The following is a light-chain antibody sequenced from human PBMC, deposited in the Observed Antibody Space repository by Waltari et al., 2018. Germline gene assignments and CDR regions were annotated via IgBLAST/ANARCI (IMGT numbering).Light chain of an antibody. V-gene: IGLV2-14*01. CDR3: NSYTTSSTLV. Sequence: QSALTQPASVSGSPGQSITISCTGTSSDVATYNSVSWYQQHPGKAPRLLIYEVRFRASGVSDRFSGSSSGNTASLTISGLQAEDEADYYCNSYTTSSTLVFGGGTKLTVL. CDR1: SSDVATYNS. J-gene: IGLJ3*02. CDR2: EVR.